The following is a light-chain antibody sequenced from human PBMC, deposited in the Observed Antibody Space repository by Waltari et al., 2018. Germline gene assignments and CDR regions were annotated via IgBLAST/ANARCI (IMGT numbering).Light chain of an antibody. CDR1: NLGDKY. V-gene: IGLV3-1*01. Sequence: SYDLTQPPSLSVSPGQTASITCSGDNLGDKYACWYQQKPGQSPVLVIYQNNKRPSGIPERFAGSNSGNTATLTISGTQAMDEADYYCQAWDSNTYVFGTGTKVTVL. CDR3: QAWDSNTYV. CDR2: QNN. J-gene: IGLJ1*01.